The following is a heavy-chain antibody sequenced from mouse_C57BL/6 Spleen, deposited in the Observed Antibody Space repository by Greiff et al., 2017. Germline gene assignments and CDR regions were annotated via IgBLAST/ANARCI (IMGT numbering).Heavy chain of an antibody. V-gene: IGHV1-55*01. CDR1: GYTFTSYW. CDR2: IYPGSGST. Sequence: QVQLQQSGAELVKPGASVKMSCKASGYTFTSYWITWVKQRPGQGLEWIGDIYPGSGSTNYNEKFKSKATLTVDTSSSTAYMQLSSLTSEDSAVXYGARGRTNWDGGFDYWGQGTTLTVSS. CDR3: ARGRTNWDGGFDY. D-gene: IGHD4-1*01. J-gene: IGHJ2*01.